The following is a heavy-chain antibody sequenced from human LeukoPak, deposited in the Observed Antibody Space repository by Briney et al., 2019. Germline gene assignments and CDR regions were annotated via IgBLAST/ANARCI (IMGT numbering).Heavy chain of an antibody. Sequence: GRSLRLSCAASGFTFSSYAMHWVRQAPGKGLEWXXVISYDGSNKYYADSVKGRFTISRDNSKNTLYLQMNSLRAEDTAVYYCARDRIAVAGTLSRYYYYYGMDVWGQGTTVTVSS. V-gene: IGHV3-30-3*01. D-gene: IGHD6-19*01. CDR2: ISYDGSNK. J-gene: IGHJ6*02. CDR1: GFTFSSYA. CDR3: ARDRIAVAGTLSRYYYYYGMDV.